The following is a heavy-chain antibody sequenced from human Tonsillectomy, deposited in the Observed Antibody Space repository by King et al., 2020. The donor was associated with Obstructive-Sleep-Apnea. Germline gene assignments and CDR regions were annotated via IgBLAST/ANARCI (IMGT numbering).Heavy chain of an antibody. CDR3: ARDREYCSGGSCYSPFDY. V-gene: IGHV3-21*01. J-gene: IGHJ4*02. CDR2: ISSSSSYI. Sequence: VQLVESEGGLVKPGGSLRLSCAASGFTFSSYSMNWVRQAPGKGLEWVSSISSSSSYIYYADSVKGRFTISRDNAKNSLYLQMNSLRAEDTAVYYCARDREYCSGGSCYSPFDYWGQGTLVTVSS. CDR1: GFTFSSYS. D-gene: IGHD2-15*01.